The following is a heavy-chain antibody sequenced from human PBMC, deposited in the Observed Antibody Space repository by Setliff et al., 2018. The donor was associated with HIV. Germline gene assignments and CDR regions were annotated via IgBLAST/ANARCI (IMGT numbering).Heavy chain of an antibody. CDR3: AATYCRGGGRDCPQMYDY. J-gene: IGHJ4*02. V-gene: IGHV4-34*01. CDR1: GGSFSGNY. Sequence: LSLTCAIYGGSFSGNYWSWIRQPPGKGLEWIGEINYSGTTNHNPFLKSRVTISVDTSKKQFSLKLNSVTAADSAIYYCAATYCRGGGRDCPQMYDYWGQGSLVTVSS. CDR2: INYSGTT. D-gene: IGHD2-15*01.